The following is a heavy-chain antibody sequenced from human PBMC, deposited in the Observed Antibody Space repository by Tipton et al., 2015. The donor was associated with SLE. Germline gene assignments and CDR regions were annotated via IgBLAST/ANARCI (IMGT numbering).Heavy chain of an antibody. J-gene: IGHJ6*02. D-gene: IGHD4-17*01. CDR1: GYSFTSYW. CDR2: IYPGDSDT. Sequence: QSGAEVKKPGESLKISCKGSGYSFTSYWIGWVRQMPGKGLEWMGIIYPGDSDTRYSPSFQGQVTISADKSISPAYLQWSSLKASDSALYYGATCGTVTRPLVLDVWGQGPTLPVSS. CDR3: ATCGTVTRPLVLDV. V-gene: IGHV5-51*03.